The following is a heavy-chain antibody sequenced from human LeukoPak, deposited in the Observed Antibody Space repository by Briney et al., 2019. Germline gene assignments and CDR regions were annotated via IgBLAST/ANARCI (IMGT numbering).Heavy chain of an antibody. CDR3: AREWDGSAFDI. Sequence: SVKVSCTAPGGTFSSYAISWVRQAPGHGLEWMGGIIPIFGTANYAQKFQGRVTITADESTSTAYMELSSLRSEDTAVYYCAREWDGSAFDIWGQGTMVTVSS. D-gene: IGHD1-26*01. CDR1: GGTFSSYA. CDR2: IIPIFGTA. V-gene: IGHV1-69*01. J-gene: IGHJ3*02.